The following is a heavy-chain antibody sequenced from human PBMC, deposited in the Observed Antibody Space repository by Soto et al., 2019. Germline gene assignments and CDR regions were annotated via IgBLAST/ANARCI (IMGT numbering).Heavy chain of an antibody. CDR2: MNPNSGNT. CDR3: AKAISGYNAPLDH. V-gene: IGHV1-8*01. CDR1: GYTFTSYD. D-gene: IGHD1-20*01. Sequence: ASVKVSCKASGYTFTSYDINWVRQATGQGLEWMGWMNPNSGNTGYAQKFRGRVTMTRNTSISTAYMELSSLRSEDTAVYYCAKAISGYNAPLDHWGQGTRVTVSS. J-gene: IGHJ4*02.